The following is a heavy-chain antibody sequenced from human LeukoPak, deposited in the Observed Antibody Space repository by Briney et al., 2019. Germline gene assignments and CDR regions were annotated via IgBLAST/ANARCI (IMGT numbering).Heavy chain of an antibody. V-gene: IGHV3-23*01. D-gene: IGHD1-1*01. Sequence: GGSLRLPCAASGLTLSSYAMLWLRQAPGKGREWVSAISGSGGSTHYADYVKGRFTISRDNSKNPLYLQMNSLRADDTAVYYCEGQLERLWLSAPSYWGQGTLVTVSS. CDR1: GLTLSSYA. CDR3: EGQLERLWLSAPSY. J-gene: IGHJ4*02. CDR2: ISGSGGST.